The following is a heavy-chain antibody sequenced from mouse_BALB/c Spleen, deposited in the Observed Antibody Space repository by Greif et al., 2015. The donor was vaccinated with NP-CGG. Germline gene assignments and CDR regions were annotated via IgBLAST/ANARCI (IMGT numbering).Heavy chain of an antibody. Sequence: EVQLVESGGGLVKPGGSLKLSCAASGFAFSSYDMSWVRQTPEKRLEWVAYISSGGGSTYYPDTVKGRFTISRDNAKNTLYLQMSSLKSEDTAMYYCARHYRGDYDDFDYWGQGTTLTVSS. CDR2: ISSGGGST. D-gene: IGHD2-4*01. CDR1: GFAFSSYD. J-gene: IGHJ2*01. CDR3: ARHYRGDYDDFDY. V-gene: IGHV5-12-1*01.